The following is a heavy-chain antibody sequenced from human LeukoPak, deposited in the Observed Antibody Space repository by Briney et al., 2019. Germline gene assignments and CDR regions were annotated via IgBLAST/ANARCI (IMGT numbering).Heavy chain of an antibody. J-gene: IGHJ5*02. CDR1: GGSISSGGYY. Sequence: SETLSLTCTVSGGSISSGGYYWSWIRQPPGKGLEWVGYICHSGSTYYNPSLKSRVTISVDRSKNQFSLNLNSVTAADTAVYYCASHWAPLSWFDPWGQGTLVTVSS. D-gene: IGHD3-16*01. CDR3: ASHWAPLSWFDP. CDR2: ICHSGST. V-gene: IGHV4-30-2*01.